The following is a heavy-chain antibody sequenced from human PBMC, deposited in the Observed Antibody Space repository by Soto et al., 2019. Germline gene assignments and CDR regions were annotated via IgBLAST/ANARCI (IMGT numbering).Heavy chain of an antibody. CDR2: IWYDGSNK. J-gene: IGHJ6*02. CDR3: AREGKQLLLPYYYYGMDV. D-gene: IGHD6-19*01. V-gene: IGHV3-33*01. Sequence: QVQLVESGGGVVQAGRSLRLSCAASGFTFSSYGMHWVRQAPGKGLEWVAVIWYDGSNKYYADSVKGRLTISRDNSKNTLYLQMNSLRAEDMAVYYCAREGKQLLLPYYYYGMDVWGQGTTVTVSS. CDR1: GFTFSSYG.